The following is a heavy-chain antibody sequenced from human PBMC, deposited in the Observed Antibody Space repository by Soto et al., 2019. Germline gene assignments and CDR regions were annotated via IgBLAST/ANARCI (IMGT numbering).Heavy chain of an antibody. J-gene: IGHJ6*03. CDR3: ARDSSGWYYLDYYYYMDV. CDR2: IIPILGIA. Sequence: QVQLVQSGAEVKKPGSSVKVSCKASGGTFSSYTISWVRQAPGQGLEWMGRIIPILGIANYAQKFQGRVTITADKSTSTAYMELSSLRSEDTAVYYCARDSSGWYYLDYYYYMDVWGKGTTVTVSS. CDR1: GGTFSSYT. D-gene: IGHD6-19*01. V-gene: IGHV1-69*08.